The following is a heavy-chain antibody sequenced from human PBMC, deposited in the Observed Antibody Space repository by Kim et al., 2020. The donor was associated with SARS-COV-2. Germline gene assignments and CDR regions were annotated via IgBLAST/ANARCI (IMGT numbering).Heavy chain of an antibody. CDR3: ASWNYYGSGSSKPDY. Sequence: SETLSLTCAVYGGSFSGYYWSWIRQPPGKGLEWIGEINHSGSTNYNPSLKSRVTISVDTSKNQFSLKLSSVTAADTAVYYCASWNYYGSGSSKPDYWGQG. CDR1: GGSFSGYY. CDR2: INHSGST. V-gene: IGHV4-34*01. J-gene: IGHJ4*02. D-gene: IGHD3-10*01.